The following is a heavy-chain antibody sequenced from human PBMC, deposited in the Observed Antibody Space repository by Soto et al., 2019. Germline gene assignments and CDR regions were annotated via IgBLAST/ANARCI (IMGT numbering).Heavy chain of an antibody. V-gene: IGHV1-18*01. CDR2: ISAYSGAT. J-gene: IGHJ5*02. CDR3: AKDRPRLTQQFNGVS. Sequence: QIQLVQSGAEVKKPGASVRVSCKASGYTFSDHGFSWVRQGPGQGLEWLGWISAYSGATDYAQKFQGRVTLITDTSTSTAYMELRSLRSDDTAVYYCAKDRPRLTQQFNGVSWGQGTLVTVSS. CDR1: GYTFSDHG. D-gene: IGHD2-8*01.